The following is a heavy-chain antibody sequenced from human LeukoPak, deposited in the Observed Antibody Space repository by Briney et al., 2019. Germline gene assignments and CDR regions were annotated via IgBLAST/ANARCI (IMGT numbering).Heavy chain of an antibody. CDR2: IDTAGDT. J-gene: IGHJ2*01. CDR3: ARTTVTSGPNWYFDL. V-gene: IGHV3-13*01. Sequence: PGGSLRLSCAASGFTFSNYDMHWVRQATGKGLEWVSAIDTAGDTYYPGSVKGRFTISRENAKNSLYLQMNSLRAGDTAVYYCARTTVTSGPNWYFDLWGRGTLVTVSS. CDR1: GFTFSNYD. D-gene: IGHD4-17*01.